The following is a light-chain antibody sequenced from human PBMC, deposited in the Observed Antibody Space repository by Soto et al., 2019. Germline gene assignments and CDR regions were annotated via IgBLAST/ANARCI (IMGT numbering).Light chain of an antibody. V-gene: IGKV1-9*01. Sequence: DSQLTQSPCFLSASVGDRDTITCRASQGISSYLAWYQQKPGKAPKLLIYAASTVQSGVPSRFSGSGSGTEFTLTISSLQPEDFATYYCQQLNSYPPITFGGGTKVDIK. CDR1: QGISSY. CDR3: QQLNSYPPIT. J-gene: IGKJ4*01. CDR2: AAS.